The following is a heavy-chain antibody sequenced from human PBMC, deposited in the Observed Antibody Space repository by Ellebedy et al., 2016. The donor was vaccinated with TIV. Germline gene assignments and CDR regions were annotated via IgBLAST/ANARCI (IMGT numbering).Heavy chain of an antibody. CDR2: IYYGGST. Sequence: SETLSLXXTVSGDSISGSSYYWGWIRQPPGKGLEWIASIYYGGSTYYNPSLKSRVTISVDTSKNQFSLMLSSVTAADTVVYYCARHLHYDYVWENYRYILSGLDYWGQGTLITVSS. J-gene: IGHJ4*02. CDR3: ARHLHYDYVWENYRYILSGLDY. D-gene: IGHD3-16*02. CDR1: GDSISGSSYY. V-gene: IGHV4-39*01.